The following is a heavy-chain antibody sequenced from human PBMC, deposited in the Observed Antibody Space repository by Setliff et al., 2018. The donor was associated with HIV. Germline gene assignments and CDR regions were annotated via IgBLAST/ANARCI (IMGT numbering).Heavy chain of an antibody. CDR1: GGTFSSYA. Sequence: VKVSCTASGGTFSSYAISWVRQAPGQGLEWMGGIIPIFGTANYAQKFQGRVTITTDESTSTAYMELSSLGSEDTAGYYCARSSDYRSPDAFDIWGQGTMVTVSS. D-gene: IGHD4-17*01. CDR3: ARSSDYRSPDAFDI. V-gene: IGHV1-69*05. J-gene: IGHJ3*02. CDR2: IIPIFGTA.